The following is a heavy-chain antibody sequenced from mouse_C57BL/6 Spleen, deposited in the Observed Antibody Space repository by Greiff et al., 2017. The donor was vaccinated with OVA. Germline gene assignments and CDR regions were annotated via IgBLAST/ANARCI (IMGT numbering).Heavy chain of an antibody. D-gene: IGHD1-1*01. Sequence: VQGVESGPELVKPGVSVKISCKASGYAFSSSWMNWVKQRPGQGLEWIGRIYPGDGDNNYNGKFHVKATLTADKSSSTAYMQLSSLTSEDSAVYYCARSSYYNCSSYWYVDVWGTGTTVTVSS. V-gene: IGHV1-82*01. J-gene: IGHJ1*03. CDR1: GYAFSSSW. CDR2: IYPGDGDN. CDR3: ARSSYYNCSSYWYVDV.